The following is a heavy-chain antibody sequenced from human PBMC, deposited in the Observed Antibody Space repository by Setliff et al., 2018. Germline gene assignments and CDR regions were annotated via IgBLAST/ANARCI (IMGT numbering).Heavy chain of an antibody. CDR1: GYTFTSYA. CDR3: ARVDIVVVVAAIEFDY. CDR2: INPSSGRT. Sequence: ASVKVSCKASGYTFTSYAMHWVRQAPGLGLEWMGTINPSSGRTSYAQKFQGRVTMSTDTSTSTAYMELRSLRSDDTAVYYCARVDIVVVVAAIEFDYWGQGTLVTVSS. V-gene: IGHV1-46*01. J-gene: IGHJ4*02. D-gene: IGHD2-15*01.